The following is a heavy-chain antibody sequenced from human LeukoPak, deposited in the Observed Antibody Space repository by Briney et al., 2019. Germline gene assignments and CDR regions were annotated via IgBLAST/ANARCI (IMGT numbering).Heavy chain of an antibody. J-gene: IGHJ2*01. Sequence: PSETLSLTCAVSGGSISSGGYSWSWIRQPPGKGLEWIGYIYHSGSTYYNPSLKSRVTISVDRSKNQFSLKLSSVTAADTAVYYCARDRRKGYFDLWGRGTLVTVSS. CDR1: GGSISSGGYS. V-gene: IGHV4-30-2*01. CDR3: ARDRRKGYFDL. CDR2: IYHSGST.